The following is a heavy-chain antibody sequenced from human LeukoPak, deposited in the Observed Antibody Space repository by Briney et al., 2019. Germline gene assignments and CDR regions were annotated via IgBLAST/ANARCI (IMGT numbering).Heavy chain of an antibody. Sequence: ASVKVSCKASGYTFTGYYMHWVRQAPGQGLEWMGRNNPNSGGTDYAQKFQGRVTMTRDTSISTAYMELSRLRSDDTAVYYCARSEMYYYDSSGYYVGDYWGQGTLVTVSS. V-gene: IGHV1-2*06. CDR2: NNPNSGGT. J-gene: IGHJ4*02. CDR3: ARSEMYYYDSSGYYVGDY. CDR1: GYTFTGYY. D-gene: IGHD3-22*01.